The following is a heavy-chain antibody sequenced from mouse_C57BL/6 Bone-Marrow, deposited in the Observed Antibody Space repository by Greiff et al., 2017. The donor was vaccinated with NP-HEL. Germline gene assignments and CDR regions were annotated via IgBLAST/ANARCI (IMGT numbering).Heavy chain of an antibody. D-gene: IGHD2-1*01. V-gene: IGHV7-1*01. CDR1: GFTFSDFY. CDR3: ARDASYGNYWYFDV. CDR2: RRNKANDYTT. J-gene: IGHJ1*03. Sequence: EVNLVESGGGLVQSGRSLRLSCATSGFTFSDFYMEWVRQAPGKGLEWIAARRNKANDYTTEYSASVKGRFIVSRDTSQSILYLQMNALRAEDTAIYYCARDASYGNYWYFDVWGTGTTVTVSS.